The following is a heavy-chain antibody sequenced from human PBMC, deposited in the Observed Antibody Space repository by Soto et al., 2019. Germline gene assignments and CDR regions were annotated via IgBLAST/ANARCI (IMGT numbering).Heavy chain of an antibody. V-gene: IGHV4-34*01. D-gene: IGHD2-15*01. Sequence: PSETLSLTCAVYGGSFSGYYWSWIRQPPGKGLEWIGEINHSGSTNYNPSLKSRVTISVDTSKNQVSLKLSSVTAADTAVYYCARCWRNCSGGSCYLYHWFGPWGQGTLVTVSS. J-gene: IGHJ5*02. CDR2: INHSGST. CDR1: GGSFSGYY. CDR3: ARCWRNCSGGSCYLYHWFGP.